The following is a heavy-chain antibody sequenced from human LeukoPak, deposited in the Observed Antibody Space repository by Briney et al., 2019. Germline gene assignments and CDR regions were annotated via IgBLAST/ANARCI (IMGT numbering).Heavy chain of an antibody. Sequence: GGSLRLSCAASGFTLIDYDMPWVRQVIGKGLEWVSAIGIRGDTHYSGSVKGRFTISRENAESSLYLQMNSLRAEDTAVYYCARGGIQVSGIDEFDYWGQGTLVTVSS. V-gene: IGHV3-13*01. CDR3: ARGGIQVSGIDEFDY. J-gene: IGHJ4*02. CDR2: IGIRGDT. D-gene: IGHD6-19*01. CDR1: GFTLIDYD.